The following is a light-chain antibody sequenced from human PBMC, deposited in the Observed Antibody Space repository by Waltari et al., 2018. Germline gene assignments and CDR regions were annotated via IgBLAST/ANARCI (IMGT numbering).Light chain of an antibody. J-gene: IGLJ3*02. CDR1: SSDVGGYNY. CDR2: DVS. Sequence: QSALTQPASVSGSPGQSITISCTGTSSDVGGYNYVSWYQQPPGKAPKLMIYDVSNRPPGVSNGFAGTKSGNTASLTISGLQAEDEADDYCSSYTSSSTLGFGGGTKLTVL. CDR3: SSYTSSSTLG. V-gene: IGLV2-14*03.